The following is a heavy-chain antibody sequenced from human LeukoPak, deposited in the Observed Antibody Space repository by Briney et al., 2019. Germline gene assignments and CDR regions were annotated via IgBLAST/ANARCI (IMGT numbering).Heavy chain of an antibody. CDR2: IKQDGSEK. V-gene: IGHV3-7*01. Sequence: GGSLRLSCAASGFTFSSYWMSWVRQAPGKGLEWVANIKQDGSEKYYVDSVRGRFTISRDNARNSLYLQMNSLRAEDTAVYYCASSRYSGSYDYWGQGTLVTVSS. J-gene: IGHJ4*02. CDR1: GFTFSSYW. D-gene: IGHD1-26*01. CDR3: ASSRYSGSYDY.